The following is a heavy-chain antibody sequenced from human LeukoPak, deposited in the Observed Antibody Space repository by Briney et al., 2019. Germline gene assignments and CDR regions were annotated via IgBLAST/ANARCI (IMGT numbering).Heavy chain of an antibody. Sequence: SETLSLTCTVSGGSISSYYWSWIRQPPGKGLEWIGYIYHSGTTNYNPSLKSRVTISVDKSKNQFSLKLSSVTAADTAVYYCAGYTGSIYYYYGMDVWGQGTTVTVSS. CDR2: IYHSGTT. CDR3: AGYTGSIYYYYGMDV. J-gene: IGHJ6*02. V-gene: IGHV4-59*12. CDR1: GGSISSYY. D-gene: IGHD5-24*01.